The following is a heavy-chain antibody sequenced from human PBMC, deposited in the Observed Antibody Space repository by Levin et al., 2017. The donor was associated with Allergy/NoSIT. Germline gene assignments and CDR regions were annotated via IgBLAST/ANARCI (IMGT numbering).Heavy chain of an antibody. CDR1: GGSISSGGYS. CDR2: IYHSGST. J-gene: IGHJ4*02. D-gene: IGHD3-16*01. V-gene: IGHV4-30-2*01. Sequence: SETLSLTCAVSGGSISSGGYSWSWIRQPPGKGLEWIGYIYHSGSTYYNPSLKSRVTISVDRSKNQFSLKLSSVTAADTAVYYCARSGHSIYDYVWGNGFDYWGQGTLVTVSS. CDR3: ARSGHSIYDYVWGNGFDY.